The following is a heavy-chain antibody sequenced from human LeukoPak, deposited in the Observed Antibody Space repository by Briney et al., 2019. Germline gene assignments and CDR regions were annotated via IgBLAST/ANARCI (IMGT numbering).Heavy chain of an antibody. V-gene: IGHV4-59*01. CDR3: ASGIMDSSGWYYFDY. Sequence: SETLSLTCTVSGASISSSYWSWIRQPPGKGLEWIGYIYNSGSTNYNPSLKSRVTISVDTSKNQFSLKLSSVTAVDTAVYYCASGIMDSSGWYYFDYWGQGTLVTVSS. J-gene: IGHJ4*02. CDR1: GASISSSY. CDR2: IYNSGST. D-gene: IGHD6-19*01.